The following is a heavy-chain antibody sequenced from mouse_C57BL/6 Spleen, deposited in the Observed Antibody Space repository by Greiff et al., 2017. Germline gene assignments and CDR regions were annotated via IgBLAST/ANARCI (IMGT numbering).Heavy chain of an antibody. CDR2: IDPSDSCT. CDR1: GYTFTSYW. Sequence: QVQLQQSGAELVKPGASVKLSCKASGYTFTSYWMQWVKQRPGQGLEWIGEIDPSDSCTNYNQKFKGKATLTVDTSSSPAYMQLSSLTSEDSAVYYCARTAQDYDAMDYWGQGTSVTVSA. J-gene: IGHJ4*01. D-gene: IGHD3-2*02. V-gene: IGHV1-50*01. CDR3: ARTAQDYDAMDY.